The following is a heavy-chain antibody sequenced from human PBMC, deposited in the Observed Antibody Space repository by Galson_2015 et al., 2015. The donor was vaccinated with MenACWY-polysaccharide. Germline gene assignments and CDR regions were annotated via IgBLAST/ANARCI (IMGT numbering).Heavy chain of an antibody. CDR3: ANPGLSTGRSSDVDY. V-gene: IGHV3-23*01. CDR2: ISGSGAST. CDR1: GFTFHSYP. J-gene: IGHJ4*02. D-gene: IGHD2-2*01. Sequence: SLSLSCAASGFTFHSYPMSWVRQAPGKGLEWVSAISGSGASTYYADSVKGRFTISRDNSKNMLYLQRNSLRAEDTAVSYCANPGLSTGRSSDVDYWGQGTLVTVSS.